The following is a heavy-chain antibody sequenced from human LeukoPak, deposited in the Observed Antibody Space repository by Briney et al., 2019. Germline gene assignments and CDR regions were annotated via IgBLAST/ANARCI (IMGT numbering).Heavy chain of an antibody. CDR2: IFTSGST. CDR3: ARTSIYYDSSGYRS. V-gene: IGHV4-4*07. CDR1: GGSINNYY. J-gene: IGHJ5*02. D-gene: IGHD3-22*01. Sequence: KPSETLSLTCTVSGGSINNYYWSWIRQPAGKGLEWIGRIFTSGSTNYNASLKSRVTISVDTSKNQFSLKLSSVTAADTAVYYCARTSIYYDSSGYRSWGQGTLVTVSS.